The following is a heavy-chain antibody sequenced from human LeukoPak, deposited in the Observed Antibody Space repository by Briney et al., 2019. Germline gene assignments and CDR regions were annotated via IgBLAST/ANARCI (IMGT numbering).Heavy chain of an antibody. J-gene: IGHJ4*02. V-gene: IGHV4-59*01. CDR2: IYYSGST. CDR1: GGSISSYY. CDR3: ARDAGYGYSFFDY. Sequence: SETLSLTCTVSGGSISSYYWSWIRQPPGKGLEWIGYIYYSGSTNYNPSLKSRVTISVDTSKNQFSLKLSSVTAVDTAVYYCARDAGYGYSFFDYWGQGTLVTVSS. D-gene: IGHD2-21*01.